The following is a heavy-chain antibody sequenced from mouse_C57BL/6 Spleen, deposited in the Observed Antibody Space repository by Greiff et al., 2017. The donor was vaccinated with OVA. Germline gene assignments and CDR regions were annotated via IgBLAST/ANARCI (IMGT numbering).Heavy chain of an antibody. CDR1: GFTFSDYG. CDR2: ISSGSSTI. J-gene: IGHJ2*01. V-gene: IGHV5-17*01. CDR3: ARQILGLLDY. D-gene: IGHD4-1*01. Sequence: EVKLMESGGGLVKPGGSLKLSCAASGFTFSDYGMHWVRQAPEKGLEWVAYISSGSSTIYYADTVKGRFTISRDNAKNTLFLQMTSLRSEDTAMYYCARQILGLLDYWGQGTTLTVSS.